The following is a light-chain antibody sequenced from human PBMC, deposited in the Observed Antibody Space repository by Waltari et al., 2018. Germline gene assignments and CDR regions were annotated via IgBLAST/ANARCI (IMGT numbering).Light chain of an antibody. V-gene: IGLV2-23*02. CDR1: SSDIGRYDI. J-gene: IGLJ3*02. CDR2: DVS. Sequence: QSALTQPAAVSGSPGQSVTISCIVASSDIGRYDIVSWYQQHPGNAPKLVISDVSKRPSGVSDRFSGSKSGDTASLTISGLQFEDEADYYCCSYAGNYVWVFGGGTRLTVL. CDR3: CSYAGNYVWV.